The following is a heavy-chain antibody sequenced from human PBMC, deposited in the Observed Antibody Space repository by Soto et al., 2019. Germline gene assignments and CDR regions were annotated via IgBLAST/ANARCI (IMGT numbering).Heavy chain of an antibody. CDR1: GGSISSGHYY. CDR2: IYYSGST. J-gene: IGHJ4*02. CDR3: ARGFYDFWSGYHPHDY. D-gene: IGHD3-3*01. V-gene: IGHV4-30-4*01. Sequence: SETLSLTCTVSGGSISSGHYYWSWIRQPPGKGLEWILYIYYSGSTYYNPSLKSRVTLSVDTSKNQCSLKLSSVTVADTAVYYCARGFYDFWSGYHPHDYWGQGTLVTVSS.